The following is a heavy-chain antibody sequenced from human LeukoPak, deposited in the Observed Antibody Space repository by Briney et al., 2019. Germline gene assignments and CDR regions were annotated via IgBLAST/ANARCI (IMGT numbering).Heavy chain of an antibody. CDR1: GFTFSSYN. D-gene: IGHD2/OR15-2a*01. V-gene: IGHV3-21*01. Sequence: PGGSLRLSCAASGFTFSSYNMNWVRQAPGKGLEWVSSITSSSSYIYYADSVKGRFTISRDNAKNSLYLQMNSLRAQDTAVYYCARANSLGYWGQGTLVTVSS. CDR3: ARANSLGY. CDR2: ITSSSSYI. J-gene: IGHJ4*02.